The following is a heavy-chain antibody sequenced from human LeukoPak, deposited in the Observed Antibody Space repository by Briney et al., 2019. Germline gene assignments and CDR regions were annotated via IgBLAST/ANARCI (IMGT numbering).Heavy chain of an antibody. D-gene: IGHD3-9*01. Sequence: SETLSLTCTVSGGSISSYYWSWIRQPPGKGLEWIGYIYYSGSTNYNLSLKSRVTISVDTSKNQFSLKLSSVTAADTAVYYCARYRPLYDILTGSYFDYWGQGTLVTVSS. V-gene: IGHV4-59*01. CDR2: IYYSGST. CDR1: GGSISSYY. CDR3: ARYRPLYDILTGSYFDY. J-gene: IGHJ4*02.